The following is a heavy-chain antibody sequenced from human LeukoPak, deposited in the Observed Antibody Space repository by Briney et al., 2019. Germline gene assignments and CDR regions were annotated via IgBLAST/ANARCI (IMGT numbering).Heavy chain of an antibody. D-gene: IGHD3-10*01. J-gene: IGHJ6*02. CDR1: VYTFTSYG. Sequence: ASVKVSCKASVYTFTSYGISWVRQAPGQGLEWMGWISAYNGNTNYAKKLQGRVTMTTDTSTSTAYMELSSLRSEDTAVYYCATQGGVTMVRGVTYYYYYGMDVWGQGTTVTVSS. CDR3: ATQGGVTMVRGVTYYYYYGMDV. V-gene: IGHV1-18*01. CDR2: ISAYNGNT.